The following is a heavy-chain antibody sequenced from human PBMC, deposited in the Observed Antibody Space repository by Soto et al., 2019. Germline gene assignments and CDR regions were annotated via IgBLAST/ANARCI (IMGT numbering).Heavy chain of an antibody. D-gene: IGHD2-15*01. CDR2: INAGNGNT. CDR3: ARGSVVGFDP. V-gene: IGHV1-3*01. J-gene: IGHJ5*02. CDR1: GYTFTIYA. Sequence: QVQLVQSGAEVKKPGASVKVSCKASGYTFTIYAMHWVRQAPGQRLEWIGWINAGNGNTKYSQKFQGRVTITRDTSASTAYIELSSLRSEDTAVYYCARGSVVGFDPWGQGTLVTVSS.